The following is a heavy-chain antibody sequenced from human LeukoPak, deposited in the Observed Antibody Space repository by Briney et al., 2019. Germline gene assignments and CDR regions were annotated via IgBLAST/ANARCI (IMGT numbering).Heavy chain of an antibody. CDR2: INPNSGGT. Sequence: ASVKVSCKASGYTFTGYYMHWVRQAPGQGLEWMGWINPNSGGTNYAQKFQGRVTMTRDTSTSTAYVELRSLRSDDTAVYYCARALRDVAVAGKVYWGQGTLVTVSS. D-gene: IGHD6-19*01. J-gene: IGHJ4*02. CDR3: ARALRDVAVAGKVY. V-gene: IGHV1-2*02. CDR1: GYTFTGYY.